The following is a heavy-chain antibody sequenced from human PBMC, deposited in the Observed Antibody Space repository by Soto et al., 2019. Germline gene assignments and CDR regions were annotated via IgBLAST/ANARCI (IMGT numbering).Heavy chain of an antibody. CDR3: ARLGAYYQSIDT. Sequence: SETLSLTCTVSGGTFSPNYGSWIRQPPGKGLEWVGYIYYGGSTSYNPSLKSRVTISLETSKSQFSLRLNSVTAADTAVYYCARLGAYYQSIDTWGPGTLVTLSS. CDR1: GGTFSPNY. J-gene: IGHJ5*01. D-gene: IGHD2-21*01. V-gene: IGHV4-59*08. CDR2: IYYGGST.